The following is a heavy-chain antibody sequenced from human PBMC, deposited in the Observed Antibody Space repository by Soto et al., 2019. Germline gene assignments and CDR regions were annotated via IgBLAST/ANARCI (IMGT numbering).Heavy chain of an antibody. CDR2: INPSGGTT. CDR1: GFSFTNYY. CDR3: AGDVVEYCSGGPCPKPYYYLDV. J-gene: IGHJ6*03. Sequence: QVQLVQSGAEVKKPGASVKVSCKASGFSFTNYYVHWVRQAPGQGLEWMGIINPSGGTTNYARKFQARVTMTRDTYTRTVDMALSSLTSEDTAVYYCAGDVVEYCSGGPCPKPYYYLDVWGKGTTVTVS. V-gene: IGHV1-46*01. D-gene: IGHD2-15*01.